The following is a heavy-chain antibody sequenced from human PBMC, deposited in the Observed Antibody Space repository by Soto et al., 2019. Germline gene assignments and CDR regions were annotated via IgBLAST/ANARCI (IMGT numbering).Heavy chain of an antibody. Sequence: QVQLQESGPGLVKPSQTLSLTCTVSGGSISSGGYYWSWIRQHPGKGLEWIGYIYYSGGTYYNPSLASRLTISVDTSENQFSLKLRSGTAADTAVYYCARKDSGYADYMDVWGKGTTVTVSS. J-gene: IGHJ6*03. CDR1: GGSISSGGYY. CDR2: IYYSGGT. CDR3: ARKDSGYADYMDV. V-gene: IGHV4-31*03. D-gene: IGHD5-12*01.